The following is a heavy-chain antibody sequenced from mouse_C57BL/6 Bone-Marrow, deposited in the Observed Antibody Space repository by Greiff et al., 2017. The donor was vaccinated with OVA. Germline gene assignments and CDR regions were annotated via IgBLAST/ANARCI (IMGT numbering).Heavy chain of an antibody. D-gene: IGHD2-3*01. CDR1: GFTFSDYY. CDR2: ISNGGGSP. CDR3: ARHFGYYVPFAY. Sequence: EVKLVESGGGLVQPGGSLKLSCAASGFTFSDYYMYWVRQTPEKRLEWVAYISNGGGSPYYPDTVKGRFTISRDNAKNTLYLQMSRLKSEDTAMYYCARHFGYYVPFAYWGQGTLVTVSA. V-gene: IGHV5-12*01. J-gene: IGHJ3*01.